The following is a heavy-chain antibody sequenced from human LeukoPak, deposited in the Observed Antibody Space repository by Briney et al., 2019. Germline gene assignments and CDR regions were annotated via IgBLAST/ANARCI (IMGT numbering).Heavy chain of an antibody. J-gene: IGHJ4*02. D-gene: IGHD3-9*01. V-gene: IGHV3-43*01. CDR3: AKGAYYDILTGSYY. CDR2: ISWDGGST. CDR1: GFTFNDYT. Sequence: GGSLRLSCAASGFTFNDYTMHWVRQAPGKGLEWVSLISWDGGSTYYADSVKGRFTISRDNSKNSLYLQMNSLRTEDTALYYCAKGAYYDILTGSYYWGQGTLVTVSS.